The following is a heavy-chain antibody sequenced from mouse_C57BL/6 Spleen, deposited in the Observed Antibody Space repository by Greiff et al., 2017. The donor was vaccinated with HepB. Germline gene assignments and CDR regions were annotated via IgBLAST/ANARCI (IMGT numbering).Heavy chain of an antibody. Sequence: VQLQQPGPELVKPGASVKLSCKASGYTFTSYWMHWVKQRPGQGLEWIGNINPSNGGTNYNEKFKSKATLTVDKSSSTAYMQLSSLTSEDSAVYYCARSLYDYDGGFDYWGQGTTLTVSS. CDR2: INPSNGGT. CDR3: ARSLYDYDGGFDY. D-gene: IGHD2-4*01. CDR1: GYTFTSYW. V-gene: IGHV1-53*01. J-gene: IGHJ2*01.